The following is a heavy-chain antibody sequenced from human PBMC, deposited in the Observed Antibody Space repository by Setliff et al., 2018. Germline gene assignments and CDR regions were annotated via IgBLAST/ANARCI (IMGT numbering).Heavy chain of an antibody. Sequence: SETLSLTCTVSSDSRSINTYYWSWIRQPPGKGLDWVGNIYYSGTNYNPSLKSRVTISVDTSKHQISLKLNSVTAADTAVYYCAGGTIVAPGGYFYYMDVWGKGATVTVSS. V-gene: IGHV4-59*01. CDR2: IYYSGT. D-gene: IGHD6-6*01. CDR3: AGGTIVAPGGYFYYMDV. CDR1: SDSRSINTYY. J-gene: IGHJ6*03.